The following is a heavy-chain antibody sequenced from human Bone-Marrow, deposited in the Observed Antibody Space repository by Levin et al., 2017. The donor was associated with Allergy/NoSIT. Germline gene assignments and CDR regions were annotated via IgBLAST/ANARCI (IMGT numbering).Heavy chain of an antibody. CDR2: ISHNTETV. CDR3: ARATQFNSRPHELDL. CDR1: GFNYNAFS. J-gene: IGHJ4*02. Sequence: GESLKISCVASGFNYNAFSMNWVRQAPGKGLEWVSSISHNTETVDYADSVKGRFTISRDNAKNSVHLQMNSLRPEDTAVFYCARATQFNSRPHELDLWGQGILVTVFS. V-gene: IGHV3-21*01.